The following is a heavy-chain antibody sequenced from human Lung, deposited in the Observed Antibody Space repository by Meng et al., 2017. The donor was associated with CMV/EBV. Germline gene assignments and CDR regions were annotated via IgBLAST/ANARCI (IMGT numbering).Heavy chain of an antibody. J-gene: IGHJ5*02. CDR2: INPNSGGT. Sequence: SGYTFTGYYMHWVRQAPGRGLEWMGWINPNSGGTNYAQKFQGRVTMTRDTSISTAYMELSRLRSDDTAVYYCAREYCGGDCYSNWFDPWGQGTLVTVSS. D-gene: IGHD2-21*01. CDR1: GYTFTGYY. V-gene: IGHV1-2*02. CDR3: AREYCGGDCYSNWFDP.